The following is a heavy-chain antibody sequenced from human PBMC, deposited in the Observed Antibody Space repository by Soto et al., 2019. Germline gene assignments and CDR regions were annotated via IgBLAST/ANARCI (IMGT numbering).Heavy chain of an antibody. CDR2: ISTGGAYM. J-gene: IGHJ4*02. D-gene: IGHD2-8*01. CDR1: GFTFRNYN. V-gene: IGHV3-21*06. CDR3: ARVSASPGVDYFDS. Sequence: EVQLVESGGGLVKAGGSLRLFCTASGFTFRNYNMNWVRQAPGKGLEWVSSISTGGAYMFYAHSVKGRFTISRDNAENLLVLQIDSPGAEDTSVYYCARVSASPGVDYFDSRGQGTLGTVAS.